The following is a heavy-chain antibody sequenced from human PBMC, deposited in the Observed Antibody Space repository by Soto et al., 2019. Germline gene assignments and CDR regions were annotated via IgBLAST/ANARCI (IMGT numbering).Heavy chain of an antibody. CDR2: INHSGST. V-gene: IGHV4-34*01. J-gene: IGHJ4*02. CDR3: VRDGRYSGYDLFRYFDY. D-gene: IGHD5-12*01. Sequence: SETLSLTCAVYGGSFSGYYWSWIRQPPGKGLEWIGEINHSGSTNYNPSLKSRVTISVDTSKNQFSLKLSSVTAADTAVYYCVRDGRYSGYDLFRYFDYWGQGTLVTVSS. CDR1: GGSFSGYY.